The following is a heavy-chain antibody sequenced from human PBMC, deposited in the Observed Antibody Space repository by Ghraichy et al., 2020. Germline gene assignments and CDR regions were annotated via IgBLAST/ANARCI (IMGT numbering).Heavy chain of an antibody. Sequence: GGSLRLSCAASGFTFSSYAMTWVRRAPGKGLEWVSSISGGGGSIYYADSVKGRFTISRDNSKNTLYLQMNSLRAEDTAVYYCAKEYYYDSSGYLGEGIYWGQGTLVTVSS. J-gene: IGHJ4*02. CDR3: AKEYYYDSSGYLGEGIY. CDR1: GFTFSSYA. CDR2: ISGGGGSI. D-gene: IGHD3-22*01. V-gene: IGHV3-23*01.